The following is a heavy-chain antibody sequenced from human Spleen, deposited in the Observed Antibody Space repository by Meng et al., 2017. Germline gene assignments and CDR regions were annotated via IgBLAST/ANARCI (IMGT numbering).Heavy chain of an antibody. D-gene: IGHD3-10*01. V-gene: IGHV5-51*01. CDR1: GYSFTSYW. J-gene: IGHJ4*02. CDR3: ARVFFPFGAGFGELLPLGY. CDR2: IFPDDSNT. Sequence: KVSCKGSGYSFTSYWIGWVRQTPGKGLEWMGIIFPDDSNTRYSPSIQGQVTISTDKSISTAYLQWSSLTASDTAMYYCARVFFPFGAGFGELLPLGYWGQGTLVTVSS.